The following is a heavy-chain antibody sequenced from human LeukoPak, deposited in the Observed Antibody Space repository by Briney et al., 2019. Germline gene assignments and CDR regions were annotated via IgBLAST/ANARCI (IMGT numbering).Heavy chain of an antibody. J-gene: IGHJ5*02. Sequence: GGSLRLSCAASGFTFHSFAFTWVRQAPGRGLEWVSAINVRGDATFYAESVRGRFTISRDNSKNTLYLQMNSLGAEDTALYYCAKDYRYGSAWGPGTLVVVSS. D-gene: IGHD6-19*01. CDR1: GFTFHSFA. CDR3: AKDYRYGSA. V-gene: IGHV3-23*01. CDR2: INVRGDAT.